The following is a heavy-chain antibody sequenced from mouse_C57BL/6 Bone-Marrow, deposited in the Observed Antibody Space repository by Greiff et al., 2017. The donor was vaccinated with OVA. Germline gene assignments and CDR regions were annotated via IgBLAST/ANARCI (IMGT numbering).Heavy chain of an antibody. J-gene: IGHJ3*01. D-gene: IGHD2-4*01. V-gene: IGHV5-12*01. CDR2: ISNGGGST. CDR1: GFTFSDYY. CDR3: AGDYGFAY. Sequence: EVMLVESGGGLVQPGGSLKLSCAASGFTFSDYYMYWVRQTPEKRLEWVAYISNGGGSTYYPDTVKGRFTISRDNAKSTLYLQMSRLKSEDTAMYYCAGDYGFAYWGQGTLVTVSA.